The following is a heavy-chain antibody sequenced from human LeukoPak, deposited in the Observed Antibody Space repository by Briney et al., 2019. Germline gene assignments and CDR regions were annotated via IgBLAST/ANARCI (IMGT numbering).Heavy chain of an antibody. CDR1: GYTFTSYG. CDR3: ARDRADYYYDSSGYYLFSAFDI. D-gene: IGHD3-22*01. Sequence: GASVKVSCKASGYTFTSYGISWVRQAPGQGLEWMGWISAYNGNTNYAQKLQGRVTMTTDTSTSTAYMELRSLRSDDTAVYYCARDRADYYYDSSGYYLFSAFDIWGQGTMVTVSS. CDR2: ISAYNGNT. V-gene: IGHV1-18*01. J-gene: IGHJ3*02.